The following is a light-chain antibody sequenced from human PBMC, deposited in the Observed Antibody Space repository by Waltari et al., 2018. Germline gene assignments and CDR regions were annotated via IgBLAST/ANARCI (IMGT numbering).Light chain of an antibody. V-gene: IGKV3-15*01. CDR2: GAS. J-gene: IGKJ2*01. CDR3: QQYNNWPPT. Sequence: EIVMTQSPGTLSVSPGERATLSCRASQNVRSNLAWYQQKPGQAPRLLIPGASTGATGIPARFSGSGSGTEFTLTISSLQSEDFAVYYCQQYNNWPPTFGQGTKLQIQ. CDR1: QNVRSN.